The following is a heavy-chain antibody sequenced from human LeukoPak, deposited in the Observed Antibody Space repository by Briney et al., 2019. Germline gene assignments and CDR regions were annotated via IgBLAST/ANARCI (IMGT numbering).Heavy chain of an antibody. CDR3: AKSGGDAIRPFDY. Sequence: ASVKVSCKASGYTFTSYYMHWVRQAPGQGLEWMGIINPTGGSTIYAQKFQGRITMTRDTSTSTVYMELSSLRSEDTAVYYCAKSGGDAIRPFDYWGQGTLVTVSS. V-gene: IGHV1-46*01. CDR1: GYTFTSYY. CDR2: INPTGGST. D-gene: IGHD2-21*02. J-gene: IGHJ4*02.